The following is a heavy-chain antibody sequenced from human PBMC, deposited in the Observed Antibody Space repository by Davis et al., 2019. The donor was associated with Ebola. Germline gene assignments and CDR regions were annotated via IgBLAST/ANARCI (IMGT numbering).Heavy chain of an antibody. CDR3: AAYSGTYHDAFDL. D-gene: IGHD1-26*01. CDR2: IVVGSENT. V-gene: IGHV1-58*01. Sequence: SVPVSRKASLFTFLTSAVQWVRQARGQRLEYIGWIVVGSENTNYAEKFQERVTITRDMSTATTFMEMSSLRSDDTAVYYCAAYSGTYHDAFDLWGQGTMVTVSS. CDR1: LFTFLTSA. J-gene: IGHJ3*01.